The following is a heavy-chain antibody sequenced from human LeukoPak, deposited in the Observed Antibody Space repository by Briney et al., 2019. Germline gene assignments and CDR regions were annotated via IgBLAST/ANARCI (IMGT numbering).Heavy chain of an antibody. Sequence: PGGSLRLSCVGSGFNFYTYWMTWARQAPGMGLEWVAHIKQDGSEKYYADSVKGRFTISRDNGKNSLYLQMNSLRVDDTAVYFCARLHWLAPCYFEFWYQGTVVTVS. CDR2: IKQDGSEK. V-gene: IGHV3-7*01. D-gene: IGHD6-19*01. CDR1: GFNFYTYW. J-gene: IGHJ4*02. CDR3: ARLHWLAPCYFEF.